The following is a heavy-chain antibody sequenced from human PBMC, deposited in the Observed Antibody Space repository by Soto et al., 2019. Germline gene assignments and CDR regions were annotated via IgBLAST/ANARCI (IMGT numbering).Heavy chain of an antibody. CDR2: ISYDGFNK. CDR3: AGVEDEGGSYHD. CDR1: GFTFNTYA. V-gene: IGHV3-30*10. Sequence: QVHLVESGGGVVHTGRSLRLSCAASGFTFNTYAMHWVRQAPGKGLEWVAVISYDGFNKYYTDSVKGRFTISRDNSKNTLYLQMNSLKPEDSAVYYCAGVEDEGGSYHDGGQGTLVTVSS. J-gene: IGHJ1*01. D-gene: IGHD1-26*01.